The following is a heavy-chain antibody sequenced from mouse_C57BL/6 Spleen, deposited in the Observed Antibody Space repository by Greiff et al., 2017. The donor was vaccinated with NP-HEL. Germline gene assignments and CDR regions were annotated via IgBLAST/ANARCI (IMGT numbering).Heavy chain of an antibody. CDR3: ARYNNWNYFDY. Sequence: EVMLVESGGGLVQPGGSLSLSCAASGFTFTDYYMSWVRQPPGKALEWLGFIRNKANGYTTEYSASVKGRFTISRDNSQSILYLQMNALRAEDSATYYCARYNNWNYFDYWGQGTTLTVSS. CDR2: IRNKANGYTT. V-gene: IGHV7-3*01. CDR1: GFTFTDYY. J-gene: IGHJ2*01. D-gene: IGHD4-1*01.